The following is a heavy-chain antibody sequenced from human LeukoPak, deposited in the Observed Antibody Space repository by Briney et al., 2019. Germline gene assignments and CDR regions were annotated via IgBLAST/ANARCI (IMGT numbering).Heavy chain of an antibody. Sequence: GGSLRLSCAASGFTFSSYGMHWVRQAPGKGLEWVAVISYDGSNKYYAGSVKGRFTISRDNSKNTLYLQMNSLRAEDTAVYYCAIKADIVATREDLLDYWGQGTLVTVSS. J-gene: IGHJ4*02. CDR1: GFTFSSYG. D-gene: IGHD5-12*01. CDR3: AIKADIVATREDLLDY. V-gene: IGHV3-30*03. CDR2: ISYDGSNK.